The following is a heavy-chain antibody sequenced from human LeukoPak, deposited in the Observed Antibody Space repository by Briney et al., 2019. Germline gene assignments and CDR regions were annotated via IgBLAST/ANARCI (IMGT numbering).Heavy chain of an antibody. J-gene: IGHJ3*02. CDR2: INTNTGNP. V-gene: IGHV7-4-1*02. CDR1: GYTFTSYA. Sequence: PSVKVSCKASGYTFTSYAMNWVRQAPGQGLEWMGWINTNTGNPTYAQGFTGRFVFSLDTSVSTAYLQISSLKAEDTAVYYCARRRDIAAAGTGFDIWAKGQWSPSLQ. D-gene: IGHD6-13*01. CDR3: ARRRDIAAAGTGFDI.